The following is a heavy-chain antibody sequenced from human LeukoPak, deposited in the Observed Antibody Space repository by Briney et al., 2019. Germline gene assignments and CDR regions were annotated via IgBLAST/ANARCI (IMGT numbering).Heavy chain of an antibody. CDR1: GFTFSRYG. J-gene: IGHJ4*02. D-gene: IGHD2-21*02. Sequence: GGSLRLSCAASGFTFSRYGMHWVRQAPGKGLEWVAVILYEGSNKYYADSVKGRFTISRDNSKNTLYLQMNSLRAEDTAVYYCAKDHEPYCGGDCFDGDYWGQGTVASVSS. CDR3: AKDHEPYCGGDCFDGDY. V-gene: IGHV3-30*18. CDR2: ILYEGSNK.